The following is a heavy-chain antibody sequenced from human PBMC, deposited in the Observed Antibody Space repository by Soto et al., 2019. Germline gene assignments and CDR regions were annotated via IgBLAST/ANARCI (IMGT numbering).Heavy chain of an antibody. CDR1: GYSISSGYY. J-gene: IGHJ3*02. CDR3: AGEGGDCSGGSCYTVDAFDI. CDR2: IYHSGST. D-gene: IGHD2-15*01. V-gene: IGHV4-38-2*02. Sequence: WETLSLTCAVSGYSISSGYYWGWIRQPPGKGLEWIGSIYHSGSTYSNPSLKSRVTISVDTSKNQFSLKLSSVTAADTAVYYCAGEGGDCSGGSCYTVDAFDIWGQGTMVTVSS.